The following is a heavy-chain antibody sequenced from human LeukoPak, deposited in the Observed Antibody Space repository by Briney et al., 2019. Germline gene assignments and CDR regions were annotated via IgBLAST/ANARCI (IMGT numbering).Heavy chain of an antibody. CDR2: I. Sequence: GESLKISCKGSGYNFTTYWIGWVRQMPGKGLEWMGIIYSPSFQGQVTISADKSISTAYLQWSSLSDTDTAMYYCARVNLEYYYGSGRLIKYYYFYMDVWGKGTTVTISS. CDR1: GYNFTTYW. CDR3: ARVNLEYYYGSGRLIKYYYFYMDV. D-gene: IGHD3-10*01. V-gene: IGHV5-51*01. J-gene: IGHJ6*03.